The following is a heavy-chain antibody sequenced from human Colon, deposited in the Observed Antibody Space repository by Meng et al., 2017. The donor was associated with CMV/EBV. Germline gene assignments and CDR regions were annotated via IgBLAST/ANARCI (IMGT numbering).Heavy chain of an antibody. J-gene: IGHJ6*02. CDR2: ISAYNANT. V-gene: IGHV1-18*01. Sequence: ASVKVSCEASGGTFSSYAISWVRQAPGQGLEWMGWISAYNANTNYAQKFQGRVTMTTDTSTSTAYMELRSLRSDDTAVYYCAREGGEGYDFWSGYYTTNYYGMDVWGQGTTVTVSS. D-gene: IGHD3-3*01. CDR3: AREGGEGYDFWSGYYTTNYYGMDV. CDR1: GGTFSSYA.